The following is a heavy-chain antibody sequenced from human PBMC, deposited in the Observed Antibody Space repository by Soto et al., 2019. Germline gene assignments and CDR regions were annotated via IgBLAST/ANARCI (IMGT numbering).Heavy chain of an antibody. Sequence: PSETLSLTCTVSGGSISRYYWSWSRQPPGKGLEWIGYIYYSGSTNYNPSLKSRVTISVDTSKNQFSLKLSSVTAADTAVYYCARVSWDDPGSHDYWGQGTLVTVSS. D-gene: IGHD1-26*01. CDR3: ARVSWDDPGSHDY. J-gene: IGHJ4*02. CDR2: IYYSGST. V-gene: IGHV4-59*01. CDR1: GGSISRYY.